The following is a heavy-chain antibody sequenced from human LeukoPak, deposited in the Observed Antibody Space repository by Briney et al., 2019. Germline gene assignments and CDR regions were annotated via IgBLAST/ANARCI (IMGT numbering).Heavy chain of an antibody. D-gene: IGHD5-24*01. V-gene: IGHV1-2*02. CDR3: ASQEMASISSFYHHYMDG. CDR1: GYTFTGYY. J-gene: IGHJ6*03. CDR2: INPNSGGT. Sequence: ASVKLSCEASGYTFTGYYIHGVRQAPGQGLEWMGWINPNSGGTNYAQKFQGRVTMTRDTSISTAYMELSRLRSDDTAVYYCASQEMASISSFYHHYMDGRVKGTTVTVSS.